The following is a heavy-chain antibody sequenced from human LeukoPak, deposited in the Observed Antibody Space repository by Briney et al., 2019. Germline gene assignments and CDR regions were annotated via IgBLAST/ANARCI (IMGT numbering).Heavy chain of an antibody. D-gene: IGHD3-16*01. Sequence: SETLSLTCTVSGGSISSYYWSWLRQPPGKGREGIGYIYYSGSTNYNPSLKSRVTISVDTSKNQFSLKLSSVTAADTAVYYCARGGKSAHYFDYWGQGTLVTVSS. CDR2: IYYSGST. J-gene: IGHJ4*02. CDR3: ARGGKSAHYFDY. V-gene: IGHV4-59*01. CDR1: GGSISSYY.